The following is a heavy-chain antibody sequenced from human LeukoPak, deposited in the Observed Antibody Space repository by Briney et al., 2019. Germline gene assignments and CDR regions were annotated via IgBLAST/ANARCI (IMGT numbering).Heavy chain of an antibody. V-gene: IGHV3-21*01. J-gene: IGHJ4*02. CDR2: ISSSSSYI. CDR3: ARGGHIVVVPASNDY. CDR1: GLTLSSYS. D-gene: IGHD2-2*01. Sequence: GGSLRLSCAASGLTLSSYSMNWVRQAPGKGLEWVSSISSSSSYIYYADSVKGRFTISRDNAKNSLYLQMNSLRAEDTAVYYCARGGHIVVVPASNDYWGQGTLVTVSS.